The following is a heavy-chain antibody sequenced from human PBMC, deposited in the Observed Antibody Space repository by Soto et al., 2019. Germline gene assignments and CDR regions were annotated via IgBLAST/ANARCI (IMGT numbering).Heavy chain of an antibody. CDR2: MSYDGSNK. CDR1: RFTFSSYA. D-gene: IGHD5-12*01. J-gene: IGHJ4*02. V-gene: IGHV3-30-3*01. CDR3: ARDRDGYITFDY. Sequence: GGSLRLSCAASRFTFSSYAMHWVRQAPGKGLEWVTAMSYDGSNKYYADSVKGRFTISRDNSKNTLYLQMNSLRAEDTAVYYCARDRDGYITFDYWGQGTLVTVSS.